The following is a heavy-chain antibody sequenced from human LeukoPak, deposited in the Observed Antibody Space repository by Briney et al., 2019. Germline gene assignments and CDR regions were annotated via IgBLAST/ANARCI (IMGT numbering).Heavy chain of an antibody. Sequence: GGSLGLSCAASGFTFSSYSMNWVRQAPGKGLEWVSSISSSSSYIYYADSVKGRFTISRDNAKNSLYLQMNSLRAEDTAVYYCARDPLSGVGWFDPWGQGTLVTVSS. D-gene: IGHD3-9*01. CDR2: ISSSSSYI. CDR3: ARDPLSGVGWFDP. V-gene: IGHV3-21*01. J-gene: IGHJ5*02. CDR1: GFTFSSYS.